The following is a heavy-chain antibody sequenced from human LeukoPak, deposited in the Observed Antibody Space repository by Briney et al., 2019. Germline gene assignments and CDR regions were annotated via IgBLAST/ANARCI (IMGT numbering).Heavy chain of an antibody. CDR1: GGSISSSSYY. V-gene: IGHV4-39*02. Sequence: SETLSPTCTVSGGSISSSSYYWGWIRQPPGKGLEWIGNIYYNGSTYYNPSLKSRVTISVDTSKNRFSLKLSSVTAADTAVYYCARDTRDAFDIWGQGTMVTVSS. CDR2: IYYNGST. J-gene: IGHJ3*02. CDR3: ARDTRDAFDI.